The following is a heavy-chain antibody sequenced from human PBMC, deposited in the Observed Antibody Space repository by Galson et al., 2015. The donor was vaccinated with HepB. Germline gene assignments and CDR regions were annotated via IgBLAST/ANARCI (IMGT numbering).Heavy chain of an antibody. Sequence: CAISGDSVSSNSAAWNWIRQSPSRGLEWLGRTYYRSKWYNDYAVSVKSRITINPDTSKNQFSLQLNSVTPEDTAVYYCARDRYCSGGSCYSGWFDPWGQGTLVTVSS. J-gene: IGHJ5*02. V-gene: IGHV6-1*01. CDR2: TYYRSKWYN. D-gene: IGHD2-15*01. CDR3: ARDRYCSGGSCYSGWFDP. CDR1: GDSVSSNSAA.